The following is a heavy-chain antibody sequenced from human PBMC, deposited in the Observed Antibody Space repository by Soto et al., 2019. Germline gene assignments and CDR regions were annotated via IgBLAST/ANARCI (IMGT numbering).Heavy chain of an antibody. Sequence: PGESLKISGKVFGYTFTNSWIGWVRQMPGRGLEWMGIIYLSDSDTRYSPSFQGQVTISADKSINTAYLQWSSLMASDTAIYYCARPSSPGMDVWGQGTTVTVSS. J-gene: IGHJ6*02. V-gene: IGHV5-51*01. CDR1: GYTFTNSW. CDR2: IYLSDSDT. CDR3: ARPSSPGMDV.